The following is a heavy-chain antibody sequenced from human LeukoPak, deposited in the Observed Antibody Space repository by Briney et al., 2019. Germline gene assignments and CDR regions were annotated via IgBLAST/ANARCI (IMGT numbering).Heavy chain of an antibody. CDR1: GYTFTGYY. D-gene: IGHD3-9*01. CDR3: ARSYSLGRYFDWLLLNY. V-gene: IGHV1-2*02. J-gene: IGHJ4*02. CDR2: INPNSGGT. Sequence: ASVKVSCKASGYTFTGYYMHWVRQAPGQGLEWMGWINPNSGGTNYAQKFQGRVTMTRDTSISSAYMELSRMRSDDTAVYYCARSYSLGRYFDWLLLNYWGQGTLVTVSS.